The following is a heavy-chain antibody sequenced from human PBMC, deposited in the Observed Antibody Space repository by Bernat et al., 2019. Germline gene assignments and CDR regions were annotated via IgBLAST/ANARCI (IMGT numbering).Heavy chain of an antibody. V-gene: IGHV3-33*06. Sequence: QVQLVESGGGVVQPGRSLRLSCAASGFTFSSYGMHWVRQAPGKGLEWVAVIWYDGSNKYYADSVKGRFTISRDNSKNTLYLQMNSLRAEDTAVYYCAKEANAYCGGDCYSFDYWGQGTLVTVSS. CDR1: GFTFSSYG. CDR3: AKEANAYCGGDCYSFDY. CDR2: IWYDGSNK. J-gene: IGHJ4*02. D-gene: IGHD2-21*01.